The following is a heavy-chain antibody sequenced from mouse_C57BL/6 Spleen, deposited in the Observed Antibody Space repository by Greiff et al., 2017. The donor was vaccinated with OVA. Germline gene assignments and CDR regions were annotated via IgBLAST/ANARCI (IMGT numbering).Heavy chain of an antibody. J-gene: IGHJ3*01. CDR3: ARFPHYYGSSWFAY. CDR1: GYTFTSYW. V-gene: IGHV1-59*01. Sequence: QVQLQQPGAELVRPGTSVKLSCKASGYTFTSYWMHWVKQRPGQGLEWIGVIDPSDSYTNYNQKFKGKATLTVDTSSSTAYMQLSSLTSEDSAVYYCARFPHYYGSSWFAYWGQGTLVTVSA. D-gene: IGHD1-1*01. CDR2: IDPSDSYT.